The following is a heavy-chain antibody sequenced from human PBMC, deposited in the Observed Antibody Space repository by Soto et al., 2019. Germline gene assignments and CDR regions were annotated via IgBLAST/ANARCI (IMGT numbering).Heavy chain of an antibody. CDR3: ATVRPPKLGIFGVVIPTNYFDY. Sequence: ASVKVSCKVSGYTLTELSMHWVRQAPGKGLEWMGGFDPEDGETIYAQKFQGRVTMTEDTSTDTAYMELSSLRSEDTAVYYCATVRPPKLGIFGVVIPTNYFDYWGQGTLVTVSS. D-gene: IGHD3-3*01. V-gene: IGHV1-24*01. CDR1: GYTLTELS. CDR2: FDPEDGET. J-gene: IGHJ4*02.